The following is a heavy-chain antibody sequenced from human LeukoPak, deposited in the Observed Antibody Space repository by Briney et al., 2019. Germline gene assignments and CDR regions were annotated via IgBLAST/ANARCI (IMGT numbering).Heavy chain of an antibody. CDR1: GGSISTYY. CDR2: IYYSGST. V-gene: IGHV4-59*01. Sequence: SETLSLTCTVSGGSISTYYWSWIRQPPGKGLEWIGYIYYSGSTNYDPSLKSRVTISVDTSKNQFSLKLSSVTAADTAVYYCASSSGSPARGGFDPWGQGTLVTVSS. D-gene: IGHD1-26*01. J-gene: IGHJ5*02. CDR3: ASSSGSPARGGFDP.